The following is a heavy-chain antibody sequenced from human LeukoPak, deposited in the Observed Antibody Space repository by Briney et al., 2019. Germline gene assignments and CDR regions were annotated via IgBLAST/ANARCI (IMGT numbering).Heavy chain of an antibody. CDR1: GFTFSTYW. V-gene: IGHV3-7*03. J-gene: IGHJ4*02. D-gene: IGHD5-18*01. CDR2: IKQDGSEK. Sequence: PGGSLRLSCAASGFTFSTYWMTWVRQAPGKGLEWVANIKQDGSEKNYVDSVKGRFTISRENATNSLYLQMDSLRAEDTAVYYCARASTGYNYGYGAYYFDYWGQGTLVTVSS. CDR3: ARASTGYNYGYGAYYFDY.